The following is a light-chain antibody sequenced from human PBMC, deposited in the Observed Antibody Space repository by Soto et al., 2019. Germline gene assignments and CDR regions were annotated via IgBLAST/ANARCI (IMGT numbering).Light chain of an antibody. V-gene: IGLV2-14*01. CDR3: SSYTSSSTQV. Sequence: QSALTQPASVSGSPGQSITISCTGTSRDVGGYNYVSWYQQHPGKAPKLMIYDVSNRPSGVSNRFSGSKSGNTASLTISGFQAEDEADYYCSSYTSSSTQVFGTGTKVTVL. CDR1: SRDVGGYNY. CDR2: DVS. J-gene: IGLJ1*01.